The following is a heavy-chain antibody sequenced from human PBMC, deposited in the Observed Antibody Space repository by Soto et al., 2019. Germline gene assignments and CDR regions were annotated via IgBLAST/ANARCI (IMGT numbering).Heavy chain of an antibody. D-gene: IGHD2-15*01. J-gene: IGHJ4*02. V-gene: IGHV5-51*01. CDR3: ARGRGYCSGGSCYPDY. Sequence: GESLNISCKGSGYSFTSYWIGWVRQMPGKGLEWMGIIYPGDSDTRYSPSFQGQVTISADKSISTAYLQWSSLKASDTAMYYCARGRGYCSGGSCYPDYWGQGTLVTVSS. CDR2: IYPGDSDT. CDR1: GYSFTSYW.